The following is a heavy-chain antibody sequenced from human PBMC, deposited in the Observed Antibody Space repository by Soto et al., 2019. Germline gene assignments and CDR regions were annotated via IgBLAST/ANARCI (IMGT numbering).Heavy chain of an antibody. CDR2: INHSGST. V-gene: IGHV4-34*01. D-gene: IGHD4-17*01. Sequence: QVQLQQWGARLLKPSETLSLTCAVYGGSFSGYYWSWIRQPPGKGLEWIGEINHSGSTNYNPSLKRRVTISVDTSKNQFSLKLSSVTAADTAVYYCARVWAGLRPYDYWGQGTLVTVSS. CDR1: GGSFSGYY. CDR3: ARVWAGLRPYDY. J-gene: IGHJ4*02.